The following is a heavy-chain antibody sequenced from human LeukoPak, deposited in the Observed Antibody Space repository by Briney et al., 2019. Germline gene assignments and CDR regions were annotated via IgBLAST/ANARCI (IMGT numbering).Heavy chain of an antibody. CDR3: ARGYYDILTGYRLMDV. D-gene: IGHD3-9*01. V-gene: IGHV4-39*07. CDR1: GGSISSSSYY. CDR2: IYYSGST. Sequence: SETLSLTCTVSGGSISSSSYYWGWIRQPPGKGLEWIGSIYYSGSTYYNPSLKSRVTISVDTSKNQFSLRLSSVTAADTAVYYCARGYYDILTGYRLMDVWGKGTTVTISS. J-gene: IGHJ6*03.